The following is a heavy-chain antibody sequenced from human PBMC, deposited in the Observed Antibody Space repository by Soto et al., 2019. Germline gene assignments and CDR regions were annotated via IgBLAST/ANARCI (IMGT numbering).Heavy chain of an antibody. J-gene: IGHJ6*04. Sequence: SVKVSCKASGGTFSSYAISWVRQAPGQGLEWMGGIIPIFGTANYAQKFQGRVTITADESTGTAYMELSSLRSEDTAVYFCLSAPSVRLRYFDWRHYVWGKGTTVTVSS. CDR3: LSAPSVRLRYFDWRHYV. CDR2: IIPIFGTA. D-gene: IGHD3-9*01. V-gene: IGHV1-69*13. CDR1: GGTFSSYA.